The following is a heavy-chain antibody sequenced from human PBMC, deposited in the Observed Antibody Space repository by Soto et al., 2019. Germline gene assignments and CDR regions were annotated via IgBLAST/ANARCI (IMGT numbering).Heavy chain of an antibody. CDR1: GYTFTSYG. CDR2: ISAYNGNT. J-gene: IGHJ6*02. V-gene: IGHV1-18*01. D-gene: IGHD1-26*01. Sequence: ASVKVSCKASGYTFTSYGISWVRQAPGQGLEWMGWISAYNGNTNYARKLQGRVTMTTYTSTRTAYMELRGLGSDDTAVYYCAREVGAPMRAYYYYYYGMDVWGQGTTVTVSS. CDR3: AREVGAPMRAYYYYYYGMDV.